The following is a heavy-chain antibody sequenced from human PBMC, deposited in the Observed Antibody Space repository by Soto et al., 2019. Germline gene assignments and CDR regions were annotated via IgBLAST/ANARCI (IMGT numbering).Heavy chain of an antibody. D-gene: IGHD5-18*01. J-gene: IGHJ4*02. CDR2: FYPDDSDA. Sequence: GESLKISCKASGYSFTTYWIGWVRQMPGKGLEWMGIFYPDDSDARYSPSFQGQVTISADKSISTAYLQWSSLKASDTAMYYCARQDSYGYIDYWGQGTLVTVSS. CDR1: GYSFTTYW. V-gene: IGHV5-51*01. CDR3: ARQDSYGYIDY.